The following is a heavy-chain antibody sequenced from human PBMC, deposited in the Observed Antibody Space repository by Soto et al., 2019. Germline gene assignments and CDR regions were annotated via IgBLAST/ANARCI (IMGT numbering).Heavy chain of an antibody. CDR2: IKSKTDGGTT. Sequence: PGGSLRLSCAASGFTFSNAWMSWVRQAPGKGLEWVGRIKSKTDGGTTDYAAPVKGRFTISRDDSKNTLYLQMNSLKTEDTAVYYCTTGPRLWWLRSYFDYWGQGTLVTVSS. V-gene: IGHV3-15*01. J-gene: IGHJ4*02. CDR3: TTGPRLWWLRSYFDY. D-gene: IGHD5-12*01. CDR1: GFTFSNAW.